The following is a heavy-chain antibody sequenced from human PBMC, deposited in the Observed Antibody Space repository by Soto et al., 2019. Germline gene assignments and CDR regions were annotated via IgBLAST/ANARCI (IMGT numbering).Heavy chain of an antibody. CDR2: ISGSGGLT. CDR3: ARRHGENSREFDS. D-gene: IGHD4-17*01. J-gene: IGHJ4*02. V-gene: IGHV3-23*01. Sequence: PGGSLRLSCAASGFPLRGCAMSWVRQAPGKGLEWVSSISGSGGLTYYADSVKGRFTISRDISKSTLYLQMKNLRAEDTAVYYCARRHGENSREFDSWGQGALVTVSS. CDR1: GFPLRGCA.